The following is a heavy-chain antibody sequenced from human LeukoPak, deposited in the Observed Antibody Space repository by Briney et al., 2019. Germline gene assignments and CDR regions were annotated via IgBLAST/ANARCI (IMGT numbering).Heavy chain of an antibody. CDR1: GGSISSYY. J-gene: IGHJ6*02. CDR2: IYYSGST. V-gene: IGHV4-59*01. CDR3: AREQPGPTYYYYGMDV. D-gene: IGHD1-26*01. Sequence: SETLSLTCTVSGGSISSYYWGWIRQPPGKGLEWIGYIYYSGSTNYNPSLKSRVTISVDTSKNQFSLKLSSVTAADTAVYYCAREQPGPTYYYYGMDVWGQGTTVTVSS.